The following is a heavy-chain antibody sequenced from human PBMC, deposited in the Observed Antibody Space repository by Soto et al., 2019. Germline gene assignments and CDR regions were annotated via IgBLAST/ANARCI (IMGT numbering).Heavy chain of an antibody. J-gene: IGHJ1*01. V-gene: IGHV4-34*01. CDR1: GGSFSGYY. Sequence: SETLSLTCAVYGGSFSGYYWSWIRQPPGKGLEWIGEINHSGSTNYNPSLKSRVTISVDTSKNQFSLKLSSVTAADTAVYYCARSSSWYQYFQHWGQGTLVTVSS. CDR3: ARSSSWYQYFQH. D-gene: IGHD6-13*01. CDR2: INHSGST.